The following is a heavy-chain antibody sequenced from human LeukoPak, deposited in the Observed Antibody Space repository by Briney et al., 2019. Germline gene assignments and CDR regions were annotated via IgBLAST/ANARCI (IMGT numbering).Heavy chain of an antibody. CDR2: INGVGNEK. CDR1: GFTFSNYW. Sequence: HPGGSLRLSCVASGFTFSNYWMSWVRQAPGKGPEWMSNINGVGNEKYCVDSVKGRFTISRDNAKNSLYLQMNSLRAEDTAMYYCARGRPYSGSYYAFDIWGQGTMVTVSS. CDR3: ARGRPYSGSYYAFDI. J-gene: IGHJ3*02. D-gene: IGHD1-26*01. V-gene: IGHV3-7*01.